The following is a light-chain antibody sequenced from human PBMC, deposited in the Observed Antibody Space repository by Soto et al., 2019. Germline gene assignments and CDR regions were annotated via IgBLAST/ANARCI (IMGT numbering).Light chain of an antibody. CDR3: QQCYTTPYT. CDR2: GAS. CDR1: QTIKSY. Sequence: DIQMTQSPSSLSASVGDRVTITCRASQTIKSYLNWYQHKPGKAPQLLISGASSLQGGVPSRFSGSASGPEFTLTISSLQPEDIATYYFQQCYTTPYTFGQGTKLDLK. V-gene: IGKV1-39*01. J-gene: IGKJ2*01.